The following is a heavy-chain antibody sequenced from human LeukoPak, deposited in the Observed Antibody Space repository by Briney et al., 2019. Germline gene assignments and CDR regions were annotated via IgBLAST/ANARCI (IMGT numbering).Heavy chain of an antibody. CDR3: ARELAAAGTTLPYYYYGMDV. CDR2: IYTSGST. Sequence: SETLSLTCTVSGGSISSYYWSWIRQPAGKGLEWIGRIYTSGSTNCNPSLKSRVTMSVDTSKNQFSLKLSSVTAADTAVYYCARELAAAGTTLPYYYYGMDVWGQGTTVTVSS. CDR1: GGSISSYY. D-gene: IGHD6-13*01. J-gene: IGHJ6*02. V-gene: IGHV4-4*07.